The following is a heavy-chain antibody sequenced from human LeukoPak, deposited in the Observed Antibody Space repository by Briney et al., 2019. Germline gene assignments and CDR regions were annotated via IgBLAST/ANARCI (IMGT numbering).Heavy chain of an antibody. CDR2: IHPGDSDT. CDR1: GYSFTSYW. Sequence: GESLQISCKGSGYSFTSYWIGWVRQMPGKGLEWMGIIHPGDSDTRYSPSFQGQVTISADKSISTAYLQWSSLKASDTAMYYCARTNYFDTSGYYGDYWGQGTLVTVSS. V-gene: IGHV5-51*01. D-gene: IGHD3-22*01. CDR3: ARTNYFDTSGYYGDY. J-gene: IGHJ4*02.